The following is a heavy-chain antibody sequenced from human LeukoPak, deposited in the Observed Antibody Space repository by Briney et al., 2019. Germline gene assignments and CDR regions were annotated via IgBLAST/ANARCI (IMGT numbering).Heavy chain of an antibody. CDR3: AKTSTSMGICDY. CDR1: GFTFSSYA. J-gene: IGHJ4*02. Sequence: LPGGSLRLSCAASGFTFSSYAMSWVRQAPGKGLEWVSGISGSGDNTYYADSVKGRFTISRDNSENTLYLQMHTLRAEDTAVYYCAKTSTSMGICDYWGQGTLVTVSS. CDR2: ISGSGDNT. D-gene: IGHD7-27*01. V-gene: IGHV3-23*01.